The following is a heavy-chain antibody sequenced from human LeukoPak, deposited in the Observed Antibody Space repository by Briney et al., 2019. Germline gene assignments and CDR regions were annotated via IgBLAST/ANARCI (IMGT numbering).Heavy chain of an antibody. V-gene: IGHV1-69*04. CDR2: IIPILGIA. CDR3: ARVSRLLSWVY. D-gene: IGHD2-15*01. Sequence: SVKVSCKAAGGTFSSYAISMVRQAPGQGLEWKGRIIPILGIANYAQKFQGRVTITADKSTSTAYMELSSLRSEDTAVYYCARVSRLLSWVYWGQGTLVTVSS. CDR1: GGTFSSYA. J-gene: IGHJ4*02.